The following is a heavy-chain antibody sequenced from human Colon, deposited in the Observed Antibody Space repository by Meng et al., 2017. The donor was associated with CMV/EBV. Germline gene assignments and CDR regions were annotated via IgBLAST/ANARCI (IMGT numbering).Heavy chain of an antibody. J-gene: IGHJ4*02. Sequence: GGSLRLSCAASGFTFSKYWMSWVRQAPGKGLEWVANIKQDGSEKYYVDSVKGRFTISRDNAKNSLYLQMNSLRGEDTAVYYCARGGFRYFDWGAQGTLVTVSS. CDR2: IKQDGSEK. D-gene: IGHD3-9*01. V-gene: IGHV3-7*01. CDR1: GFTFSKYW. CDR3: ARGGFRYFDW.